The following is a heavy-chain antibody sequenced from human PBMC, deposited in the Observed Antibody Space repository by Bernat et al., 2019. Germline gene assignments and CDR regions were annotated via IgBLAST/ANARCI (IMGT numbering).Heavy chain of an antibody. D-gene: IGHD1-26*01. Sequence: QVQLVESGGGVVQPGRSLRLSCAASGFTFSSYGMHWVRQAPGKGLEWVAVIWYDGSNKYYAASVKGRFTISRDNSKNTLYLQMNSLRAEDTAVYYCARDPGTLVNDAFDIWGQGTMVTVSS. CDR2: IWYDGSNK. CDR3: ARDPGTLVNDAFDI. CDR1: GFTFSSYG. J-gene: IGHJ3*02. V-gene: IGHV3-33*01.